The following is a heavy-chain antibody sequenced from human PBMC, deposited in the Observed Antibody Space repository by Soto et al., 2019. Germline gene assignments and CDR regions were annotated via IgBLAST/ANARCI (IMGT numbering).Heavy chain of an antibody. CDR3: ARGLVATIPFYYYGMDV. V-gene: IGHV1-2*04. J-gene: IGHJ6*02. CDR1: GYTFTGYY. CDR2: INPNSGGT. Sequence: ASVKVSCKASGYTFTGYYMRWVRQAPGQGLEWMGWINPNSGGTNYAQKFQGWVTMTRDTSISTAYMELSRLRSDDTAVYYCARGLVATIPFYYYGMDVWGQGTTVTVSS. D-gene: IGHD5-12*01.